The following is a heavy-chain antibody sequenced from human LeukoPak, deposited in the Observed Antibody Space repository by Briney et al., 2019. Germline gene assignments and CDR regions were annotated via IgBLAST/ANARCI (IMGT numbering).Heavy chain of an antibody. CDR1: GFTFSSYA. CDR2: ISGSGDTT. CDR3: AKSRGESRGASNY. D-gene: IGHD1-26*01. V-gene: IGHV3-23*01. J-gene: IGHJ4*02. Sequence: GGSLRLSCAASGFTFSSYAMNWVRQAPGKGLEWVSFISGSGDTTYYADSVKGRFTISRDSSKSTLYLQMNSLRAEDTAVYYCAKSRGESRGASNYWGQGTLVTVSS.